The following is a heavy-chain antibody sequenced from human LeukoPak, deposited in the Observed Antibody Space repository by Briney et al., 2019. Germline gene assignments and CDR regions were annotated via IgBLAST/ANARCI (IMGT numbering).Heavy chain of an antibody. CDR3: ARHDGDQLEGYNY. D-gene: IGHD4-17*01. CDR1: GGSISSYY. CDR2: IYYSGST. J-gene: IGHJ4*02. V-gene: IGHV4-59*08. Sequence: PSETLSLTCTVSGGSISSYYWSWIRQPPGKGLEWIGYIYYSGSTNYNTSLKSRVTISVDTSKNQFSLKLSSVTAADTAVYYCARHDGDQLEGYNYWGQGTLVTVSS.